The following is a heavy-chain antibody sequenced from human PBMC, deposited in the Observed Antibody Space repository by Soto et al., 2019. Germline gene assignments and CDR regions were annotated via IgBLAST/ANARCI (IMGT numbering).Heavy chain of an antibody. V-gene: IGHV3-66*01. CDR3: ARNHPNYYVSGSNHPAYYYYGMDV. D-gene: IGHD3-10*01. Sequence: SVKGRFTISRDNSKNTLYLQMNSLRAEDTAVYYCARNHPNYYVSGSNHPAYYYYGMDVWGQGTTVTVSS. J-gene: IGHJ6*02.